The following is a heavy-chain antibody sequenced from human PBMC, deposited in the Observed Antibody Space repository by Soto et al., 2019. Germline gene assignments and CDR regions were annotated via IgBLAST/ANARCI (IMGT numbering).Heavy chain of an antibody. V-gene: IGHV4-30-4*08. CDR1: GGSISSGGYY. CDR2: IYYSGST. J-gene: IGHJ5*02. D-gene: IGHD6-13*01. Sequence: PSETLSLTCTVSGGSISSGGYYWSWIRQHPGKGLEWIGYIYYSGSTYYNPSLKSRLTISVDTSKNQFSLKLSSMTAADTAVYYCARDARPGIAAGGGFDPWGQGTLVTVSS. CDR3: ARDARPGIAAGGGFDP.